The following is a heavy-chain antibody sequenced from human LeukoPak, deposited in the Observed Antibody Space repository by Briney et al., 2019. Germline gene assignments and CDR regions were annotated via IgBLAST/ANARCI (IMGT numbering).Heavy chain of an antibody. CDR3: ATVGSASFNY. J-gene: IGHJ4*02. CDR1: GFPFTNAW. D-gene: IGHD6-25*01. CDR2: IKSKTAGGPT. V-gene: IGHV3-15*01. Sequence: PGGSLRLSFAGSGFPFTNAWMTWVRQAPGKGLEWVGLIKSKTAGGPTNYAAPVIGRFTISRDDSKNTLYLQMSSLETEDTAVYYCATVGSASFNYWGPGTVVTVSS.